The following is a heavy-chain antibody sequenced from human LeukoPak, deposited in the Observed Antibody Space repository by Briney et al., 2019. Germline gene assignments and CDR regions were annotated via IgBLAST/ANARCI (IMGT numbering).Heavy chain of an antibody. Sequence: SQTLSLTCTVSGGSISSGDYYWSWIRQPPGKGLEWIGYIYYSGSTYYNPSLKSRVTISVDTSKNQFSLKLSSVTAADTAVYYCARLDSSGYYPEDYYYYYMDVWGKGTTVTVSS. V-gene: IGHV4-30-4*08. CDR3: ARLDSSGYYPEDYYYYYMDV. D-gene: IGHD3-22*01. J-gene: IGHJ6*03. CDR2: IYYSGST. CDR1: GGSISSGDYY.